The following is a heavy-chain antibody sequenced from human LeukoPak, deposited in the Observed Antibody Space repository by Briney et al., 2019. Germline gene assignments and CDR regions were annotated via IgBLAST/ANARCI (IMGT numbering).Heavy chain of an antibody. J-gene: IGHJ5*02. D-gene: IGHD6-13*01. CDR2: INSDGSST. CDR1: GFSFSSYW. Sequence: QSGGSLRLSCAASGFSFSSYWMHWVRQTPGRGLMWVSRINSDGSSTAYADSVKGRFTISRDNAKNTLYLQMNSLRVEDTAVYYCVRLMSVAAAWFDPWGQGTLVTVSS. V-gene: IGHV3-74*01. CDR3: VRLMSVAAAWFDP.